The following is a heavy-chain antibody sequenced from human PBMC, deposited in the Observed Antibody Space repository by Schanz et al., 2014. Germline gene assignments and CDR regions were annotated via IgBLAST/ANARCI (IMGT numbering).Heavy chain of an antibody. V-gene: IGHV3-23*01. D-gene: IGHD3-22*01. CDR2: ISGGGGTT. CDR3: AKDRSWDYDSSGYFDY. Sequence: EVQLLESGGGLVQPGGSLRLSCAASGFTFSSYAMSWVRQAPEKGLEWVSAISGGGGTTYYADSVKGRFTISRDNSKNTLYLQMNSLRAEDTAVYYCAKDRSWDYDSSGYFDYWGQGTLVTVSS. CDR1: GFTFSSYA. J-gene: IGHJ4*02.